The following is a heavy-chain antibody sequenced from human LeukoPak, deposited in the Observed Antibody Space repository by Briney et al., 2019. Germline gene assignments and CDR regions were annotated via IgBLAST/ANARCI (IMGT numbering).Heavy chain of an antibody. Sequence: ASVKVSCKASGYTFTSYAMHWVRQAPGQRLEWMGWINAGNGNTKYSQKFQGRVTITRDTSASTAYMGLSSLRSEDTAVYYCARSRVTTVVIDYWGQGTLVTVSS. CDR1: GYTFTSYA. CDR3: ARSRVTTVVIDY. V-gene: IGHV1-3*01. CDR2: INAGNGNT. D-gene: IGHD4-23*01. J-gene: IGHJ4*02.